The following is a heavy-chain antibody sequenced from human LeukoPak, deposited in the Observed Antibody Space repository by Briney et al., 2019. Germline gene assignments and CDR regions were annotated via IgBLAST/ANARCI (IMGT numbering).Heavy chain of an antibody. CDR2: ISAYNGNT. J-gene: IGHJ4*02. D-gene: IGHD3-3*01. Sequence: ASVKVSCKASGYTFTSYGISWVRQAPGQGLEWMGWISAYNGNTNYAQKLQGRVTMTTDTSTSTAYMELRSLRSDGTAVYYCARGGVTIFGVVTNPYFDYWGQGTLVTVSS. CDR3: ARGGVTIFGVVTNPYFDY. CDR1: GYTFTSYG. V-gene: IGHV1-18*01.